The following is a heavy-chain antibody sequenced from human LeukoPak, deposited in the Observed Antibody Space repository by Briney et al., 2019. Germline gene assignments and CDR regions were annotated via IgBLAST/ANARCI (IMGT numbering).Heavy chain of an antibody. Sequence: PGGSLRLSCAASGFTVGSIHMTWVRQAPGKGLEWVSVIYNGDNTNCADSVKGRFTISRDNSKNTVYLQMNSLRAEDTAVYYCARASQWLAFDYWGQGTLVTVSS. CDR1: GFTVGSIH. J-gene: IGHJ4*02. CDR3: ARASQWLAFDY. D-gene: IGHD6-19*01. CDR2: IYNGDNT. V-gene: IGHV3-66*01.